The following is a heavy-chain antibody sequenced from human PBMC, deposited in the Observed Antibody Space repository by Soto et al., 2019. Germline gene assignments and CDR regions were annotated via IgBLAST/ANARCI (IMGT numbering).Heavy chain of an antibody. CDR3: TACIGGYYSGFDY. CDR2: INRSGST. Sequence: LSLTCAVYGGSFSAYFWTWIRQPPGQGLEWLGEINRSGSTNFNPSLKSRLTMSMDTSKNQFSLQLNSVTAADTAVYYCTACIGGYYSGFDYWGQGTLVTVSS. V-gene: IGHV4-34*01. CDR1: GGSFSAYF. D-gene: IGHD2-15*01. J-gene: IGHJ4*02.